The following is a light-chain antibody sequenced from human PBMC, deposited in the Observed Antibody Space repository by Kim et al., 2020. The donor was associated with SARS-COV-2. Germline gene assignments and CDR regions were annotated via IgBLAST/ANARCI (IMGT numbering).Light chain of an antibody. CDR3: QQYYSTPIT. V-gene: IGKV4-1*01. CDR1: QSVLYSSNNKNY. J-gene: IGKJ5*01. Sequence: ATINCKASQSVLYSSNNKNYLAWYQQKPGQPPMLLMYWASTRESGVPDRFSGSGSGTDFTLTISSLQAEDVAVYYCQQYYSTPITFGQGTRLEIK. CDR2: WAS.